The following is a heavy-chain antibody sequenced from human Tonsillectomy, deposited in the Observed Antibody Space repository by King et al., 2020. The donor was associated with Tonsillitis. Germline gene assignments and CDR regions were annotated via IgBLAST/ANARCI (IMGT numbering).Heavy chain of an antibody. V-gene: IGHV4-59*01. CDR2: IHYSGNT. J-gene: IGHJ4*02. Sequence: LQESGPGLVKPSETLSLTCTVSGGSITGYYWSWIRQPPGTGLDWIGSIHYSGNTNFNPSLRSRVTISVDTSKNQFSLNLSSVTAADTAVYYCARGKAATALVFDSWGQGTLVTVSS. CDR1: GGSITGYY. D-gene: IGHD2-21*02. CDR3: ARGKAATALVFDS.